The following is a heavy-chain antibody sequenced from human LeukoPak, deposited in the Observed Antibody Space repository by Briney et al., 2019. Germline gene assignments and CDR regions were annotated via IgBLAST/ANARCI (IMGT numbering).Heavy chain of an antibody. J-gene: IGHJ4*02. CDR3: AREKYYYDSSGYYHGGNYFDY. Sequence: GGSLRLSCAASGFTFSSYGMHWVRQAPGKGLEWVAVIWYDGSNKYYADSVKGRFTISRDNSKNTLYLQMNSLRAEDTAVYYCAREKYYYDSSGYYHGGNYFDYRGQGTLVTVSS. CDR1: GFTFSSYG. D-gene: IGHD3-22*01. CDR2: IWYDGSNK. V-gene: IGHV3-33*01.